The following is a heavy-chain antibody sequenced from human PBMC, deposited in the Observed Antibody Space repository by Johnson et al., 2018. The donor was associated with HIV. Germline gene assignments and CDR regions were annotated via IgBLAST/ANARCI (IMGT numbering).Heavy chain of an antibody. J-gene: IGHJ3*02. CDR1: RLTFCDDY. V-gene: IGHV3-11*04. CDR2: FSSTVSSI. CDR3: ARDGGVAAAVGVVAFDI. Sequence: VTLVESGGGLVKPGGSLRLSCAASRLTFCDDYPIWIRQDPGKGLKWFSYFSSTVSSIYHAYSVKGRCSSCRDNAENSLYLHMNSLRAEDTAVYYCARDGGVAAAVGVVAFDIWGEGTLVTFSS. D-gene: IGHD6-13*01.